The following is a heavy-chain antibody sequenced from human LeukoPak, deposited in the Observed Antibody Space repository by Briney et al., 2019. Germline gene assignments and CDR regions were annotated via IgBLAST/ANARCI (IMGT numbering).Heavy chain of an antibody. J-gene: IGHJ6*03. CDR3: ARLSAYYYGSFFYYYMDV. Sequence: GGSLRLSCAASGFTFSSYAMSWVRQAPGKGLEWVSALSGSGGMTYSADSVKGRFTISRDNSKSTLYLQMNSLRAEDTAVYYCARLSAYYYGSFFYYYMDVWGKGTTVTVS. V-gene: IGHV3-23*01. CDR2: LSGSGGMT. CDR1: GFTFSSYA. D-gene: IGHD3-10*01.